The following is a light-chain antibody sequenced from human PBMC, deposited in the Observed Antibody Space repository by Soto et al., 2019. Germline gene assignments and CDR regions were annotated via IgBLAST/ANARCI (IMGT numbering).Light chain of an antibody. J-gene: IGKJ4*02. V-gene: IGKV3-11*01. CDR1: QSVKTY. Sequence: EIVLTQTPATLSLSPGQRATLSGWASQSVKTYLMWYQHKPGQATRLLIYDTSNRATGIPDRFSGSGSGTGFTLTISNLKPEDSAVYYCQQRGNSITFGGGTKVEI. CDR2: DTS. CDR3: QQRGNSIT.